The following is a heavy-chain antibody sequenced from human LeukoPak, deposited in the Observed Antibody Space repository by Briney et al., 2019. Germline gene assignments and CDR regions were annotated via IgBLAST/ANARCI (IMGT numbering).Heavy chain of an antibody. Sequence: HGGSLRLSCAASGFTFSSYAMTWVRQAPGKGLEWVGRIKNKTDSGTTDCAADYAAPVNGRFTILRDDSKNTMYLVMNSLKASDTAMYYCARLYCSSTSCYNAHLGYWGQGTLVTVSS. J-gene: IGHJ4*02. CDR2: IKNKTDSGTTDCAA. CDR3: ARLYCSSTSCYNAHLGY. V-gene: IGHV3-15*01. D-gene: IGHD2-2*02. CDR1: GFTFSSYA.